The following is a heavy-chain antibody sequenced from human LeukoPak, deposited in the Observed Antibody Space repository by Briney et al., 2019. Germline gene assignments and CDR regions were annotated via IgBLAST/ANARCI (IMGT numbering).Heavy chain of an antibody. V-gene: IGHV4-4*07. J-gene: IGHJ4*02. CDR2: IYTSGST. CDR1: GGSISSYY. D-gene: IGHD6-19*01. Sequence: SETLSLTCTVSGGSISSYYWSWIRQPAGKGLEWIGRIYTSGSTNYNPSLKSRVTISVDTSKNQFSLKLSSVTDADTAVYYRARLQSDPTGYWSIAVAGEFDYWGQGTLVTVSS. CDR3: ARLQSDPTGYWSIAVAGEFDY.